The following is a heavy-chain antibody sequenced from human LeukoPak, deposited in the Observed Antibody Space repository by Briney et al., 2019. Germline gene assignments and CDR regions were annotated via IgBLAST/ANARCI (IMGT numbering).Heavy chain of an antibody. CDR2: IYPGASDT. J-gene: IGHJ4*02. Sequence: GESLKISCQGSGYSFTAHWIGWVRQMPGRGLEWMGIIYPGASDTRYSPSFKGQVTISADKSISTAYLQWSSLRASDTAMYYCAKMYSTSPGSFDYWGQGTLVTVSS. CDR3: AKMYSTSPGSFDY. D-gene: IGHD2-8*01. CDR1: GYSFTAHW. V-gene: IGHV5-51*01.